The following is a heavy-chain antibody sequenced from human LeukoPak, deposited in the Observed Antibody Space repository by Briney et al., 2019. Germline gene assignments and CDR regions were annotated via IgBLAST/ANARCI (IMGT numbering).Heavy chain of an antibody. CDR1: GFTFSSYS. D-gene: IGHD6-19*01. V-gene: IGHV3-23*01. Sequence: GGSLRLSCAASGFTFSSYSMNWVRQAPGKGLEWVSAISSLGGNTHYADSAKGRFTISRDNSKNTLYLQMNSLRAEDTAVYYCARTYSSGWSSFDYWGQGTLVTVSS. CDR2: ISSLGGNT. CDR3: ARTYSSGWSSFDY. J-gene: IGHJ4*02.